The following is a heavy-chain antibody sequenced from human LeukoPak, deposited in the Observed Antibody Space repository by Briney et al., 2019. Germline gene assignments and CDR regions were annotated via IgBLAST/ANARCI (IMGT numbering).Heavy chain of an antibody. D-gene: IGHD3-22*01. CDR1: GFTVSSNY. J-gene: IGHJ4*02. V-gene: IGHV3-53*01. Sequence: GGSLRLSCAASGFTVSSNYMSWVRQAPGKGLEWVSVIYSGGSTYYADSVKGRFTISRDNSKNTLYLQMNSLRAVDTAVYYCARAPTYYYDSSGYYYFDYWGQGTLVTVSS. CDR3: ARAPTYYYDSSGYYYFDY. CDR2: IYSGGST.